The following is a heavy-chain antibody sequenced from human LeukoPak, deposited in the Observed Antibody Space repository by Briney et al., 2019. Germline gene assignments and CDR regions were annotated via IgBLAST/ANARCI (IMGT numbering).Heavy chain of an antibody. J-gene: IGHJ4*02. CDR3: ATVRPAVVYAYYFDY. CDR2: FDPEDGET. D-gene: IGHD2-8*02. V-gene: IGHV1-24*01. CDR1: GYTLTELS. Sequence: ASVTVSCKVSGYTLTELSMHWVRQAPGKGLEWMGGFDPEDGETIYAQKFQGRVTMTEDTSTDTAYMELSSLRSEDTAVYYCATVRPAVVYAYYFDYWGQGTLVTVSS.